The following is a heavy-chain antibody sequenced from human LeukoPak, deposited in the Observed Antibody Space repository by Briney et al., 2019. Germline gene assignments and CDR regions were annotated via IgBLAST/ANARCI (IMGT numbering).Heavy chain of an antibody. D-gene: IGHD1-26*01. V-gene: IGHV4-30-2*01. Sequence: PSETLSLTCAVSGGSVSSGDYSWSWIRQPPGQGLEWIGYIYHRDYTYYNPSLKNRVTISLDKSKNQFSLRLSSVTAADTAVYYCARALLGLNWFDPWGQGTLVTVSS. CDR2: IYHRDYT. CDR1: GGSVSSGDYS. CDR3: ARALLGLNWFDP. J-gene: IGHJ5*02.